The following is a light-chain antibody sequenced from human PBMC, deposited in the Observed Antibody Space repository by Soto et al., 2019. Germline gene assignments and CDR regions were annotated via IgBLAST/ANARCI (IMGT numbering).Light chain of an antibody. CDR1: ERIDSNF. V-gene: IGKV3-20*01. CDR2: AAS. J-gene: IGKJ1*01. CDR3: HQYGSSRWT. Sequence: DIVLAPSRVTLTLYPVGIATLPCSPTERIDSNFLAWYQQKPGQAPRLLIYAASSRATGIPDRFSGSRSGTDFTLFINRLEPEDSAVYYCHQYGSSRWTFGQGTKVDI.